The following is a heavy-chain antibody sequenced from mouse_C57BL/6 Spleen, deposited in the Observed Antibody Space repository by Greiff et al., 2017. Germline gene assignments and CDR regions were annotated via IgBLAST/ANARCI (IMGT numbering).Heavy chain of an antibody. CDR2: IHPNSGST. J-gene: IGHJ1*03. CDR3: ARSGRGGYFEV. V-gene: IGHV1-64*01. CDR1: GYTFTSYW. D-gene: IGHD3-2*02. Sequence: QVQLQQPGAELVKPGASVKLSCKASGYTFTSYWMHWVKQRPGQGLEWIGMIHPNSGSTNYNEKFKSKATLTVDKSSSTAYMQLSSLTSEDSAVYYWARSGRGGYFEVWGTGTTVTVSS.